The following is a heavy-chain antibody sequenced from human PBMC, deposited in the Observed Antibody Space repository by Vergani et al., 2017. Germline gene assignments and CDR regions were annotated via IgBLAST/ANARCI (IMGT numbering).Heavy chain of an antibody. CDR1: GDSIISRSYY. D-gene: IGHD3-16*01. V-gene: IGHV4-39*01. CDR3: ASGKYYSDSTSHCRGRYFDV. CDR2: IYNSGNG. Sequence: QMQLQESGPGLVKASETLSLTCTVSGDSIISRSYYWGWIRQPPGKGLEWIGSIYNSGNGDSSSSLKSRVTISADTSKNQFSLRLTSVTAADTAVYYCASGKYYSDSTSHCRGRYFDVRGRGTVVTVPS. J-gene: IGHJ2*01.